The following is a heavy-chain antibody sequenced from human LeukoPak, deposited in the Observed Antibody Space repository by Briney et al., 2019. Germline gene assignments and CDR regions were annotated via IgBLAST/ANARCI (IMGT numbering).Heavy chain of an antibody. Sequence: PSGTLSLTCAVSGGSISSSNWWSWVRQPPGKRLEWIGEIYHSGSTNYNPSLKSRVTISVDKSKNQFSLKLSSVTAADTAVYYCAYVQDGLLWFGERRHTWGQGTLVTVSS. D-gene: IGHD3-10*01. CDR1: GGSISSSNW. CDR3: AYVQDGLLWFGERRHT. CDR2: IYHSGST. V-gene: IGHV4-4*02. J-gene: IGHJ5*02.